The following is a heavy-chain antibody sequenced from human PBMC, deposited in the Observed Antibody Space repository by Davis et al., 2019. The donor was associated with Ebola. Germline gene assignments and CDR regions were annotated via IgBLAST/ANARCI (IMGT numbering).Heavy chain of an antibody. V-gene: IGHV3-64*01. D-gene: IGHD2-15*01. J-gene: IGHJ6*02. CDR2: ISSNGGTT. Sequence: PGGSLRLSCAASGFTFSNFGMHWVRQAPGKGLEYVSGISSNGGTTYYANSVKGRFSMSRDNWRNTLHLQMGSLRAEDKGVYYCAKGGGPELPHGMDVWGQGTTVTVTS. CDR1: GFTFSNFG. CDR3: AKGGGPELPHGMDV.